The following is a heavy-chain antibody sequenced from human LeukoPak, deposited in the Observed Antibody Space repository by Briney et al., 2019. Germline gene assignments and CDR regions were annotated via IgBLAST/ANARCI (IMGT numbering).Heavy chain of an antibody. CDR1: GFTFSSYS. D-gene: IGHD1-20*01. CDR2: ISSSSSYI. V-gene: IGHV3-21*01. Sequence: PGGSLRLSCAASGFTFSSYSMNWVRQAPGKGLEWVSSISSSSSYIYYADSVKGRFTISRDNAKNSLYLQMNSLRAEDTAVYYRARDNWNYYYMDVWGKGTTVTVSS. J-gene: IGHJ6*03. CDR3: ARDNWNYYYMDV.